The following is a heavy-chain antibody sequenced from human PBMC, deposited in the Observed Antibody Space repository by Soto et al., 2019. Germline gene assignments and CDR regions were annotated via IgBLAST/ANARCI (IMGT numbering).Heavy chain of an antibody. CDR1: GGSFSGYY. D-gene: IGHD6-19*01. CDR2: INHSGST. CDR3: ARGGGIAVALSWFDP. V-gene: IGHV4-34*01. J-gene: IGHJ5*02. Sequence: QVQLQQWGAGLLKPSETLSLTCAVYGGSFSGYYWSWIRQPPGKGLEWIGEINHSGSTNYNPSLKSRGTISVDTSKNQFSLKLSSVTAADTAVYYCARGGGIAVALSWFDPWGQGTLVTVSS.